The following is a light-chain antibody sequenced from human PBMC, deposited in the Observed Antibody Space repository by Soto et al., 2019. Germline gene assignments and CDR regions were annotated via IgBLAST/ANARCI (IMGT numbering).Light chain of an antibody. V-gene: IGKV1-5*03. CDR3: QQYNSYSRT. Sequence: DIQMTQSPSTLSASVGDRVTITCRASQSISSWLAWYQQKPGKAPKLLIYKASSLESGVPSRFNGSGSGTEFTLTISSPQPDDFATYYCQQYNSYSRTFGQGTKVDIK. CDR1: QSISSW. CDR2: KAS. J-gene: IGKJ2*01.